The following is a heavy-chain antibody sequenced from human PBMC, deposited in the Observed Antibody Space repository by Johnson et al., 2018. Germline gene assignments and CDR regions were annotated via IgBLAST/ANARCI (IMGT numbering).Heavy chain of an antibody. J-gene: IGHJ3*02. CDR1: GFTFSSYG. V-gene: IGHV3-30*18. CDR3: AKDPPTWIDDFLRIDAFDI. Sequence: QVQLVESGGGVVQPGRSLRLSCAASGFTFSSYGMHWVRQAPGKGLEWVAVISYDGSNKYYADSVKGRFTISRDNSKNTLYLQMNSLRAEDTAVYYCAKDPPTWIDDFLRIDAFDIWGQGTMVTVSS. D-gene: IGHD3-3*01. CDR2: ISYDGSNK.